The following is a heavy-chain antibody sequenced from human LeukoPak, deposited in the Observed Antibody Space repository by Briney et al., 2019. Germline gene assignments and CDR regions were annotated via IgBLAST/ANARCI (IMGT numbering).Heavy chain of an antibody. J-gene: IGHJ4*02. CDR2: IYYSGST. V-gene: IGHV4-59*08. Sequence: SETLSLTCTVSGGSIRSYYWSWMRQPPGKGLEWIGYIYYSGSTKYNPSLKSRATISVDTSKNQFSLKLSSVTAADTAVYYCASSSAMVTHSFDYWGQGTLVTVSS. CDR1: GGSIRSYY. D-gene: IGHD5-18*01. CDR3: ASSSAMVTHSFDY.